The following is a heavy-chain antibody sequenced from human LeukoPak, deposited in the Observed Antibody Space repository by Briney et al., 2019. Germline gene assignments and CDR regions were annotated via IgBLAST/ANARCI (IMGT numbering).Heavy chain of an antibody. CDR3: ARDRADYYGSGSYYTSHAFDI. D-gene: IGHD3-10*01. J-gene: IGHJ3*02. CDR1: GFTFSDYY. Sequence: GGSLRLSCAASGFTFSDYYMSWIRQAPGKGLEWVSYISSSGSTIYYADSVKGRFTISRDNAKNSLYLQMNSLRAEDTAVYYCARDRADYYGSGSYYTSHAFDIWGQGTMVTVSS. V-gene: IGHV3-11*01. CDR2: ISSSGSTI.